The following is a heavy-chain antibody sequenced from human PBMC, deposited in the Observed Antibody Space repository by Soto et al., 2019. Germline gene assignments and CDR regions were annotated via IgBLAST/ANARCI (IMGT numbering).Heavy chain of an antibody. CDR1: GYTFTSYG. D-gene: IGHD2-15*01. J-gene: IGHJ6*02. CDR3: AGFPAYYYYFGMDV. CDR2: ISAYNGNT. Sequence: ASVKVSCKASGYTFTSYGISWVRQAPGKGIEWMGWISAYNGNTNYAQRLQGRVTMTTDTSTSTAYMELKSLRSDDTFVYNSAGFPAYYYYFGMDVWALGTPVTVSS. V-gene: IGHV1-18*01.